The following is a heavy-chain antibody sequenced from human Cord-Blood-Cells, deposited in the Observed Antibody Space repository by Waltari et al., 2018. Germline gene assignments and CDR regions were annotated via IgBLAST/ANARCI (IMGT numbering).Heavy chain of an antibody. CDR1: GRPFSSYA. CDR2: IIPIFGTA. J-gene: IGHJ4*02. V-gene: IGHV1-69*12. CDR3: GCGATIVNCFDY. D-gene: IGHD5-12*01. Sequence: QVQLVQSGAEVKKPGSSVKVPCTASGRPFSSYAISWVRQAPGQGLEWMGGIIPIFGTANYAQKFQGRVTITADESTSTAYMELSSLRSEDTAVYYCGCGATIVNCFDYWGQGTLVTVSS.